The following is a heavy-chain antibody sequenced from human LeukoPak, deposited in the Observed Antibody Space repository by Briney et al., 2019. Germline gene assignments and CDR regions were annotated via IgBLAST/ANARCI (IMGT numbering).Heavy chain of an antibody. Sequence: GGSLRLSCAASGFTLSDHDMDWVRQAPGKGLEWLGRTRNKANSYTTEYAASVKGRFTISRDDSKNSLYLQMNSLKTEDTAVYYCASDYCGGDCNHNWGQGTLVTVSS. V-gene: IGHV3-72*01. CDR1: GFTLSDHD. J-gene: IGHJ4*02. CDR2: TRNKANSYTT. D-gene: IGHD2-21*02. CDR3: ASDYCGGDCNHN.